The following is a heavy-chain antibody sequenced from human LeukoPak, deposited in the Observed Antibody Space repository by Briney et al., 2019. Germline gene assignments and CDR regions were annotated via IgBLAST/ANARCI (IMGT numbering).Heavy chain of an antibody. Sequence: SETLSLTCTVSGGSISSGIYYWGWIRQPPGKGLEWIGSIYYSGSTYYNPSLKSRVTISVDTSKNQFSLKLSSVTAADTAVYYCARFGELLPPYYDYWGQGALVTVSS. V-gene: IGHV4-39*07. CDR3: ARFGELLPPYYDY. D-gene: IGHD3-10*01. CDR2: IYYSGST. J-gene: IGHJ4*02. CDR1: GGSISSGIYY.